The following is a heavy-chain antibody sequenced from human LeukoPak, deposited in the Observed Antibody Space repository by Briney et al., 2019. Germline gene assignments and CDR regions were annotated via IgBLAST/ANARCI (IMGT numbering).Heavy chain of an antibody. J-gene: IGHJ5*02. Sequence: ASVKVSCKASGYIFTSYDLNWVRQATGQGLEWMGWMNPNSGNTGYAQNFQGRVTMTRNTSISTAYMELSSLRSEDTAVYYCARVPRRGDRFDPWGQGTLVTVSP. CDR3: ARVPRRGDRFDP. CDR1: GYIFTSYD. D-gene: IGHD3-10*01. V-gene: IGHV1-8*01. CDR2: MNPNSGNT.